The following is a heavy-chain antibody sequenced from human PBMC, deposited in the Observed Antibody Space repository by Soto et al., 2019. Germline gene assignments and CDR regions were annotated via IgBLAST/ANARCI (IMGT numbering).Heavy chain of an antibody. CDR2: ISNSGTT. D-gene: IGHD3-16*01. CDR1: GASISSYY. J-gene: IGHJ5*02. V-gene: IGHV4-4*08. CDR3: ARGQGVLGP. Sequence: QVQLQESGPGLVKPSETLSLTCTVSGASISSYYWGWIRQPPGKGLEWIGYISNSGTTNYNPSLNSRFTISVDTFKNHFSLHLSSVTAADTAVYYCARGQGVLGPWGQGTLVTVSS.